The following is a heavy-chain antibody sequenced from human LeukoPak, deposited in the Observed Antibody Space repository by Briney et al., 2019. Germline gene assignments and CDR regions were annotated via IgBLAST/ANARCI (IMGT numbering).Heavy chain of an antibody. CDR2: IKEDGSVR. Sequence: GGSLRLSCGVSGFTFGRSWMSWVRQTPAKGLEFVANIKEDGSVRNYVDSVQGRFTISRNNAKNSLYLHMNSLRAEDTAVYYCARDPGYSSFDYWGQGTLVTVSS. CDR3: ARDPGYSSFDY. CDR1: GFTFGRSW. V-gene: IGHV3-7*01. D-gene: IGHD6-13*01. J-gene: IGHJ4*02.